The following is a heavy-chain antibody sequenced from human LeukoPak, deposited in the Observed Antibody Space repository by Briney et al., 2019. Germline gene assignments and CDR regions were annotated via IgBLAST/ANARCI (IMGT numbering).Heavy chain of an antibody. CDR1: GFTFSNAW. D-gene: IGHD3-3*01. J-gene: IGHJ4*02. Sequence: GGSLRLSCAASGFTFSNAWMSWVRQAPGKGMAWVGRIKSKTDGGTTDYAAPVKGRFTISRDDTKNTLYLQMNSLKTEDTAVYYCTTAGDFGVVIMGIDYWGQGTLVTVSS. CDR2: IKSKTDGGTT. CDR3: TTAGDFGVVIMGIDY. V-gene: IGHV3-15*01.